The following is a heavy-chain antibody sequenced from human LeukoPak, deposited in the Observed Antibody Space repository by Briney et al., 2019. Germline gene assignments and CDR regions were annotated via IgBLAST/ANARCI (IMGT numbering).Heavy chain of an antibody. D-gene: IGHD3-10*01. V-gene: IGHV3-30*18. J-gene: IGHJ3*02. CDR3: ANRSPNFEFGELLYPLDAFDI. Sequence: GSLRLSCAASEFTFSSYGMHWVHQAPGKGLEWVAVISYDGSNKYYADSVKGRFTISRDNSKNTLYLQMNSLRAEDTAVYYCANRSPNFEFGELLYPLDAFDIWGQGTMVTVSS. CDR2: ISYDGSNK. CDR1: EFTFSSYG.